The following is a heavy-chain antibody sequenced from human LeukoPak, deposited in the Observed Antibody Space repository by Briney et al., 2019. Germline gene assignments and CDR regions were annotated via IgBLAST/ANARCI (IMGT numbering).Heavy chain of an antibody. CDR3: ARGSPFDD. J-gene: IGHJ4*02. CDR1: GFTFSNSF. CDR2: INSDGSST. V-gene: IGHV3-74*01. D-gene: IGHD1-26*01. Sequence: GGSLRLSCAASGFTFSNSFMHWVRQAPGKGLVWVSRINSDGSSTNYADSVKGRFTISRDKPKNMVFLQINSLRAEDTAVYFCARGSPFDDWGQGTLVTVSS.